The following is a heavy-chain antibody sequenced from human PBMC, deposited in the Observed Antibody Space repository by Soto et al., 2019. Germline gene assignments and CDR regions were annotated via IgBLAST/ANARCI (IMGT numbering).Heavy chain of an antibody. CDR1: GFTFSSYW. D-gene: IGHD5-18*01. V-gene: IGHV3-7*05. J-gene: IGHJ4*02. CDR2: IKQDGSEK. CDR3: ARDENTWIQLWTTRDYFDY. Sequence: HPGGSLRLSCAASGFTFSSYWMSWVRQAPGKGLEWVANIKQDGSEKYYVDSVKGRFTISRDNAKNSLYLQMNSLRAEDTAVYYCARDENTWIQLWTTRDYFDYWGQGTLVTVSS.